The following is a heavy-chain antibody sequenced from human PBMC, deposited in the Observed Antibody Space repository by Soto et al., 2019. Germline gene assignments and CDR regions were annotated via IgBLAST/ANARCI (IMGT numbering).Heavy chain of an antibody. CDR2: IIPIFGTA. V-gene: IGHV1-69*13. CDR3: ARGVVVAATNGYYYYGMDV. D-gene: IGHD2-15*01. CDR1: GGTFSSYA. J-gene: IGHJ6*02. Sequence: SVKVSCKASGGTFSSYAISWVRQAPGQGLEWMGGIIPIFGTANYAQKFQGRVTITADESTSTAYMELSSLRSEDTAVYYCARGVVVAATNGYYYYGMDVWGQGTTVTVSS.